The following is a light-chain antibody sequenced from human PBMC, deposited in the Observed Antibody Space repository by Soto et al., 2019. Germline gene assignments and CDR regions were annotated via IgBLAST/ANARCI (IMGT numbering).Light chain of an antibody. Sequence: DIQMTQSPSTLSASEGDRVTISCRASQSISIWLAWYQQKPGKAPTLLIYKASTLQSGVPSRFSGSGSGTEFTLTISSLEPEDFATYYCQQYGSYSVTFGQGTKVDI. CDR2: KAS. CDR3: QQYGSYSVT. J-gene: IGKJ1*01. CDR1: QSISIW. V-gene: IGKV1-5*03.